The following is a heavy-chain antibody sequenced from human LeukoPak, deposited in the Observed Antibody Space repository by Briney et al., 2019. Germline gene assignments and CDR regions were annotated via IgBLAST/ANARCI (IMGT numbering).Heavy chain of an antibody. CDR2: ISYDGSNK. D-gene: IGHD1-26*01. Sequence: GSLRLSCAASGFTFSSYGMHWVRQAPGKGLEWVAVISYDGSNKYYADSVKGRFTISRDNSKNTLYLQMNSLRAEGTAVYYCAKDKWYSGSYLPYYFDYWGQGTLVTVSS. CDR3: AKDKWYSGSYLPYYFDY. J-gene: IGHJ4*02. V-gene: IGHV3-30*18. CDR1: GFTFSSYG.